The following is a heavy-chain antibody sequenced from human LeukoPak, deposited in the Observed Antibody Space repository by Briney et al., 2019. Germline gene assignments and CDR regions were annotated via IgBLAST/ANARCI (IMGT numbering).Heavy chain of an antibody. Sequence: SETLSLTCTVSGGSISSYYWSWIRQPPGKGLEWIGYIYYSGSTNYNPSLKSRVTISADTSKNQFSLKLSSVTAADTAVYYCARDYYGSGSHRPYFDYWGQGTLVTVSS. CDR1: GGSISSYY. CDR2: IYYSGST. V-gene: IGHV4-59*12. D-gene: IGHD3-10*01. J-gene: IGHJ4*02. CDR3: ARDYYGSGSHRPYFDY.